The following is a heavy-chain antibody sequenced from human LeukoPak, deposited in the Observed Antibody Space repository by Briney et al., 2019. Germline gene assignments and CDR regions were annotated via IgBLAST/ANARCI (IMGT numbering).Heavy chain of an antibody. CDR2: ISAYNGNT. Sequence: ASVKVSCKASGYTFTSYGISWVRQAPGQGLEWMGWISAYNGNTNYAQKFQGRVTITTDESTSTAYMELSSLRSEDTAVYYCAGSSHDYYYYMDVWGKGTTVTVSS. J-gene: IGHJ6*03. D-gene: IGHD6-13*01. CDR1: GYTFTSYG. CDR3: AGSSHDYYYYMDV. V-gene: IGHV1-18*01.